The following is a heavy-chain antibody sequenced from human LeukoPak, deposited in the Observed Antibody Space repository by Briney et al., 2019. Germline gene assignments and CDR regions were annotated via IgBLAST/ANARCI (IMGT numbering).Heavy chain of an antibody. V-gene: IGHV3-30*02. CDR1: GFTLRGYG. J-gene: IGHJ4*02. CDR3: AKDTPTTGYHLDS. CDR2: IRYDGSDK. Sequence: GGSLKLSCAASGFTLRGYGMHWVRQAPGKGLEWVAFIRYDGSDKSYADSVKGRFTISRDNSENTLYLQINSLRVEDTAVYYCAKDTPTTGYHLDSWGQGTLVTVSS. D-gene: IGHD1-1*01.